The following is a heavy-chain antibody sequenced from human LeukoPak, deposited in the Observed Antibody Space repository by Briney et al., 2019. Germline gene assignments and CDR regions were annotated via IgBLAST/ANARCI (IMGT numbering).Heavy chain of an antibody. CDR3: ARVLTGTLWFDP. D-gene: IGHD3-9*01. CDR2: IYYSGST. V-gene: IGHV4-59*01. CDR1: GGSISSYY. J-gene: IGHJ5*02. Sequence: SETLSLTCTVSGGSISSYYWSWIRQPPGKGLELIGYIYYSGSTNYNPSLKSRVTISVDTSKNQFSLKLSSVTAADTAVYYCARVLTGTLWFDPWGQGTLVTVSS.